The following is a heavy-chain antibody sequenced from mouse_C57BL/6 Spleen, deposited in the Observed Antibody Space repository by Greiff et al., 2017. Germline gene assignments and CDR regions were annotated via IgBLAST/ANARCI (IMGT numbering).Heavy chain of an antibody. V-gene: IGHV1-64*01. J-gene: IGHJ4*01. CDR3: AILRQSAMDY. Sequence: QVQLQQPGAELVKPGASVKLSCKASGYTFTSYWMHWVKQRPGQGLEWIGMIYPKSGSTNYNEKFKSKATLTEDNSYSPAYMQLSGLTSEDSAVYVCAILRQSAMDYWGQGTSVTVSA. CDR2: IYPKSGST. CDR1: GYTFTSYW. D-gene: IGHD1-1*01.